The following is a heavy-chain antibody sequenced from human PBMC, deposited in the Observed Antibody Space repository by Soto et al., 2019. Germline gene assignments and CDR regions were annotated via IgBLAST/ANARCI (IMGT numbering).Heavy chain of an antibody. CDR1: GGTFSSNA. CDR2: IITIFGTA. D-gene: IGHD5-18*01. J-gene: IGHJ4*01. CDR3: ATGGRVYSSAPRFYFEF. Sequence: QVQLVQSGAEVKKPGSSVKVTCKASGGTFSSNAISWVRQAPGQGLEWMGGIITIFGTAHYAHKFQGRVTITADESTSTASMELSSLNFEDTAVYYCATGGRVYSSAPRFYFEFWGHGTLVTVSS. V-gene: IGHV1-69*12.